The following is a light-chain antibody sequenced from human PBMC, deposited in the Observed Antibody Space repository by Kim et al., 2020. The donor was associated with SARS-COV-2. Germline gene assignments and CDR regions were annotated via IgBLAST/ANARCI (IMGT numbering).Light chain of an antibody. CDR1: QGISSY. V-gene: IGKV1-8*01. CDR2: AAS. J-gene: IGKJ5*01. CDR3: QQYYIYPIT. Sequence: GSTGDRVTITCRASQGISSYLTWYQQKPGKAPKLLIYAASTLQSGVPSRFSGSGSGTDFTLTISCLQSEDFATYFCQQYYIYPITFGQGTRLEIK.